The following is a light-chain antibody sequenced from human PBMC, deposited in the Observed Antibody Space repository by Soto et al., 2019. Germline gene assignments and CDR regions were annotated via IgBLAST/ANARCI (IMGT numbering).Light chain of an antibody. CDR3: QQYNSYWT. Sequence: DIQMTQSPSTLSASVGDRVTITFRASQSISRWLACYQKTPRKAPKVLIYDASSLESGVPSWFSGSGCGTEFTLTISSLQPDDLATYYCQQYNSYWTFGQGTKVDI. J-gene: IGKJ1*01. V-gene: IGKV1-5*01. CDR1: QSISRW. CDR2: DAS.